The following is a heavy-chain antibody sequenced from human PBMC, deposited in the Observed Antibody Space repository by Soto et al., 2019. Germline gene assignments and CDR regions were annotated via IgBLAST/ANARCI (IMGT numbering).Heavy chain of an antibody. CDR1: GLTFIREA. V-gene: IGHV3-48*03. Sequence: PWGSLRLSCEVSGLTFIREAINLFRHSPLKWREWVAYIQDRGSPIYYGESVKGRFTISRDNAKNTLYVQMSSLTAEDTAVYYSARGYRHGSHFGHWGQGVLVTVSS. D-gene: IGHD2-15*01. CDR2: IQDRGSPI. J-gene: IGHJ4*02. CDR3: ARGYRHGSHFGH.